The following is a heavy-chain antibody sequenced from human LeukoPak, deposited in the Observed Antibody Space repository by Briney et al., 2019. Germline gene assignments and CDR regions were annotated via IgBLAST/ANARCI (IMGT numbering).Heavy chain of an antibody. CDR2: INSDGSST. J-gene: IGHJ4*02. V-gene: IGHV3-74*01. CDR3: ARRSLGSDLDFDY. Sequence: GGSLRLSCAASGFTFSSYWMHWVRQAPGKGLVWVSRINSDGSSTSYADSVKGRFTISRDNAKNTLYLQMNSLRAEDTAVYYCARRSLGSDLDFDYWGQGTLVTVSS. D-gene: IGHD6-13*01. CDR1: GFTFSSYW.